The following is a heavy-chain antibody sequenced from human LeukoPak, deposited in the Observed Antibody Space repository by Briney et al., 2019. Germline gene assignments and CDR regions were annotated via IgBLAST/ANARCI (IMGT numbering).Heavy chain of an antibody. Sequence: SGTLSLTCAVSGGSISSSNWWSWVRQPPGKGLEWIGEIYHSGSTNYNPSLKSRVTISVDKSKNQFSLNLSSVTAADTAIYYRARRTTSLDAFDFWGQGTMVTVSS. CDR3: ARRTTSLDAFDF. D-gene: IGHD2/OR15-2a*01. J-gene: IGHJ3*01. V-gene: IGHV4-4*02. CDR2: IYHSGST. CDR1: GGSISSSNW.